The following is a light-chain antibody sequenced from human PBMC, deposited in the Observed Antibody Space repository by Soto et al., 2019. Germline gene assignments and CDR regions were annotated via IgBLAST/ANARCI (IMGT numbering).Light chain of an antibody. CDR3: QQSYSTPWT. CDR2: ATS. CDR1: QTISSF. V-gene: IGKV1-39*01. Sequence: DIQMTQSPSSLSASVGDRFTISCLASQTISSFLNWYQHKPGKAPKLLIYATSNLQSGVPSRFSGSGSGTDFTLTISSLQPEDFTTYYCQQSYSTPWTFGQGTKVDIK. J-gene: IGKJ1*01.